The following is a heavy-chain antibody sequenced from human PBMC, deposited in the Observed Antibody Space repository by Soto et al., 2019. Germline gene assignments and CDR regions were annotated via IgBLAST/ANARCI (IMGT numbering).Heavy chain of an antibody. J-gene: IGHJ4*02. D-gene: IGHD6-6*01. V-gene: IGHV1-46*03. CDR2: INPNGGST. Sequence: QVQLVQPGAEVKKPGASVKFSCKASGYIFTNFYIHWVRQAPGQGLEWIGIINPNGGSTNYAQNCQGRVTMTRDTSTSTVYMDLSSLRSEDKAVYYCTRGLASGDYWGQGTLITVSS. CDR3: TRGLASGDY. CDR1: GYIFTNFY.